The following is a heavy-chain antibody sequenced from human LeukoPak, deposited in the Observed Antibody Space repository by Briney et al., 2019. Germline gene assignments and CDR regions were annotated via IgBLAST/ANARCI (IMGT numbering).Heavy chain of an antibody. Sequence: ASLKVSCKASGYTFTAYNMHWVRQAPGQGLEWMGWINPNSGGTNYAQKFQGRVTMTRDTSITTAYMELTRVRSDDTAVYYCARDRYGDGFAHFDYWGQGALVTVSS. CDR2: INPNSGGT. CDR3: ARDRYGDGFAHFDY. D-gene: IGHD5-24*01. V-gene: IGHV1-2*02. CDR1: GYTFTAYN. J-gene: IGHJ4*02.